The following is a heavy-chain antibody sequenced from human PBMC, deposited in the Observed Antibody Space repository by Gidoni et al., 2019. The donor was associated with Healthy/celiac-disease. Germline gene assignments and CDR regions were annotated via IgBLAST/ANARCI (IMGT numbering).Heavy chain of an antibody. J-gene: IGHJ3*02. Sequence: QVQLVESGGGVVQPGRSLRLSCAASGFTFSSYGMHWVRQAPGKGLEWVAVIWYDGSNKYYADSVKGRFTISRDNSKNTLYLQMNSLRAEDTAVYYCARDKRMHIVVVTATNDAFDIWGQGTMVTVSS. CDR2: IWYDGSNK. V-gene: IGHV3-33*01. CDR3: ARDKRMHIVVVTATNDAFDI. D-gene: IGHD2-21*02. CDR1: GFTFSSYG.